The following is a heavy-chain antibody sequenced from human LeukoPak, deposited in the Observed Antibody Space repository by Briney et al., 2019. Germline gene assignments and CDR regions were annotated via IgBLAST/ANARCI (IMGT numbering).Heavy chain of an antibody. CDR2: MSYSGST. CDR1: GGSSSTYY. V-gene: IGHV4-59*01. J-gene: IGHJ6*03. Sequence: PSETLSLTCSVSGGSSSTYYWSWIRQPPGKGLEWIGYMSYSGSTNYNPFLKSRVTISGDTSKNHFSLKLRSVTAADTAVYYCARVIMSSVYYYYMDVWGKGTTVTVSS. CDR3: ARVIMSSVYYYYMDV. D-gene: IGHD3-3*01.